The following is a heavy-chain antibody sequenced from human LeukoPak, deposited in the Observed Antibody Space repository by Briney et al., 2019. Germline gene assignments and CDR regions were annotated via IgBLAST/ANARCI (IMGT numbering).Heavy chain of an antibody. CDR2: IYYSGST. D-gene: IGHD3-10*01. Sequence: PSETLSLTCTVSGGSISRYYWSWIRQPPGKGLEWIGYIYYSGSTNYNPSLKSRVTISVDTSKNQFSLKLSSVTAADTAVYYCARTFLWFGNDYWGQGTLVTVSS. CDR1: GGSISRYY. V-gene: IGHV4-59*01. CDR3: ARTFLWFGNDY. J-gene: IGHJ4*02.